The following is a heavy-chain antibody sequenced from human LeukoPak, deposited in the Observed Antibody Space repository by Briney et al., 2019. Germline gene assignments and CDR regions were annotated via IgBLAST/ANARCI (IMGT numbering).Heavy chain of an antibody. Sequence: SETLSLTCTVSGGSISSYYWSWIRQPPGKGLEWIGYIYYSGSTNYSPSLKSRVTISVDTSKNQFSLKLSSVTAADTAVYYCARSSYYYAADAFDIWGQGTMVTVSS. CDR2: IYYSGST. CDR1: GGSISSYY. D-gene: IGHD3-10*01. V-gene: IGHV4-59*01. CDR3: ARSSYYYAADAFDI. J-gene: IGHJ3*02.